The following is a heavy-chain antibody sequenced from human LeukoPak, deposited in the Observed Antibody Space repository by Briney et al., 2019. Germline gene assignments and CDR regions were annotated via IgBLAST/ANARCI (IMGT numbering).Heavy chain of an antibody. J-gene: IGHJ4*02. CDR2: ISAYNGNT. V-gene: IGHV1-18*01. Sequence: ASVKVSCQPSGYTFTNYGISWLRQAPGQELEWMGWISAYNGNTNYAQKLQGRVTMTTDTSTSTAYMELRSLRSDDTAVYYCARVYGSGSHFDYWGQGTLVTVSS. D-gene: IGHD3-10*01. CDR3: ARVYGSGSHFDY. CDR1: GYTFTNYG.